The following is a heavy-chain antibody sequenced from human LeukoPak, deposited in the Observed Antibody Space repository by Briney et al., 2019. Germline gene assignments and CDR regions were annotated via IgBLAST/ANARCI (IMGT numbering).Heavy chain of an antibody. CDR2: ISPYSGDT. V-gene: IGHV1-2*02. Sequence: ASVKVSCKASGYTFIDYYMHWVRQAPGPGLEWMGWISPYSGDTNYAQKFQGRVTMTRDTSISTAYMELSRLRSDDTAVYYCARSSYDSSLRIDDFWGQGTLVTVSS. CDR3: ARSSYDSSLRIDDF. D-gene: IGHD3-22*01. J-gene: IGHJ4*02. CDR1: GYTFIDYY.